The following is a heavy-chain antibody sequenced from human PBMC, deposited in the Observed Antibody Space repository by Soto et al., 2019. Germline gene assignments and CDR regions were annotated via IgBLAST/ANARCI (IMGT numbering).Heavy chain of an antibody. CDR3: ASGDYGDYRAYFFYGLDV. CDR2: IIPIFDTP. CDR1: GGTFSTFA. J-gene: IGHJ6*02. D-gene: IGHD4-17*01. V-gene: IGHV1-69*01. Sequence: QVHLVQSGAEVKKPASSVRVSCKASGGTFSTFAISWVRQAPGQGLQGMGGIIPIFDTPNYAQNFQGRVTITADESTSTAYLELSGLRSEDTAVYYCASGDYGDYRAYFFYGLDVWGQGTTVTVPS.